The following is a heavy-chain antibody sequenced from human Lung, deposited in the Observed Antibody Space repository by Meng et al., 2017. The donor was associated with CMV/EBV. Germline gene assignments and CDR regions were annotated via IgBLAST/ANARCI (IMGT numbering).Heavy chain of an antibody. D-gene: IGHD3-3*01. CDR1: GGSFSNYY. V-gene: IGHV4-34*01. CDR2: ITHSGFT. Sequence: SXTXSLXCTVYGGSFSNYYWSWIRQPPGKGLECIGEITHSGFTNYNPSLKSLVTVSVDTSKNQFSLKLSSVTAADTAVYYCASAGLTVFGAWFDPWAQGTXVTVSS. CDR3: ASAGLTVFGAWFDP. J-gene: IGHJ5*02.